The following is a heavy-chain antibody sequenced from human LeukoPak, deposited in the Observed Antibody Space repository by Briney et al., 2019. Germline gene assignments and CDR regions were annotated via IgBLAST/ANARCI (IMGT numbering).Heavy chain of an antibody. V-gene: IGHV3-53*05. J-gene: IGHJ4*02. CDR3: AKDRWFGTNYFDY. D-gene: IGHD3-10*01. CDR2: IYSGGST. Sequence: GALRLSCAASGLTVSSNYMSWVRQAPGKGLECISVIYSGGSTYYAGSVKGRFTISRDNSKNTLYLQMNSLRAEDTAVYYCAKDRWFGTNYFDYWGQGTLVTVSS. CDR1: GLTVSSNY.